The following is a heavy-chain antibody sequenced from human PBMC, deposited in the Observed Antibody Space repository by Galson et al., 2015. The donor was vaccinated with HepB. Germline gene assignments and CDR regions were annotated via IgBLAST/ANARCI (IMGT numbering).Heavy chain of an antibody. CDR3: VLSALDKMDLEPTVPGNRGSREPYFDS. Sequence: SVKVSCKASGLTFNMNTFNWVRQSPGHGLQWMGRIIPIVNRGNSPQKFQDRIRITADKSTSTAYMQLTSLRSDDTAVYYCVLSALDKMDLEPTVPGNRGSREPYFDSWGPGTLVTVST. J-gene: IGHJ4*02. D-gene: IGHD2/OR15-2a*01. CDR1: GLTFNMNT. V-gene: IGHV1-69*02. CDR2: IIPIVNRG.